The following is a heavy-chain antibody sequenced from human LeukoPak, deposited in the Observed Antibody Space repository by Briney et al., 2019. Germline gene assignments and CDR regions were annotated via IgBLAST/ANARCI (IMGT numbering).Heavy chain of an antibody. D-gene: IGHD5-24*01. Sequence: PGGSLRLSCAASGFTFSSYAMHWVRQAPGKGLEWVAVISYDGSNKYYADSVKGRFTISRDNSKNTLYLQMNSLRAEDTAMYYCARVFIDGYNFGDAFDIWGQGTMVTVSS. CDR2: ISYDGSNK. CDR1: GFTFSSYA. CDR3: ARVFIDGYNFGDAFDI. V-gene: IGHV3-30*04. J-gene: IGHJ3*02.